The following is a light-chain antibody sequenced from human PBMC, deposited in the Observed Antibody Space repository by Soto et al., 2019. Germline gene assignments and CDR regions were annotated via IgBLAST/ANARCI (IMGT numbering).Light chain of an antibody. CDR3: AAWDGSLKGVL. CDR2: SDN. Sequence: QAVVTQPPSASGTPGQRVTISCSGSSSNIGSNTVNWYQQLPGTAPKLLIYSDNLRPSGVPDRFSGSKSGTSASLAISGLQSEDEADYYCAAWDGSLKGVLFGGRTQLTVL. CDR1: SSNIGSNT. V-gene: IGLV1-44*01. J-gene: IGLJ2*01.